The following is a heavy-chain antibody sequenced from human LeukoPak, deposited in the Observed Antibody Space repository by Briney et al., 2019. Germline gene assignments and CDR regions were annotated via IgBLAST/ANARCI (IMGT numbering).Heavy chain of an antibody. CDR1: GGSISSGGYS. Sequence: SQTLSLTCAVSGGSISSGGYSWSWIRQPPGKGLEWIGEINHSGSTNYNPSLKSRVTISVDTSKNQFSLKLSSVTAADTAVYYCAISDYGDYLTYWGQGTLVTVSS. V-gene: IGHV4-30-2*01. D-gene: IGHD4-17*01. CDR3: AISDYGDYLTY. J-gene: IGHJ4*02. CDR2: INHSGST.